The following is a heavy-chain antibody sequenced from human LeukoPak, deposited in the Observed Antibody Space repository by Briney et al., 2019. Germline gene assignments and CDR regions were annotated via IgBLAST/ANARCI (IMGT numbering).Heavy chain of an antibody. D-gene: IGHD1-26*01. J-gene: IGHJ4*02. V-gene: IGHV1-69*13. CDR2: IIPMFTTP. Sequence: GASVKVSCKASGGTFSSDSISWVRQAPGQGLEWMGGIIPMFTTPNYAQNFQGRVTITADESTSTAYMELSSLRFEDTAVYYCAREGVGATKRGAFDYWGQGTLVTVSS. CDR1: GGTFSSDS. CDR3: AREGVGATKRGAFDY.